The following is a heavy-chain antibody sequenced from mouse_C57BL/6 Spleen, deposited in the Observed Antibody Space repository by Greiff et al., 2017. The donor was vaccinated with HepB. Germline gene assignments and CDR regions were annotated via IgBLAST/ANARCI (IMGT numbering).Heavy chain of an antibody. CDR2: IWGVGST. D-gene: IGHD3-2*02. V-gene: IGHV2-6*01. Sequence: VKLEESGPGLVAPSQSLSITCTVSGFSLTSYGVDWVRQSPGKGLEWLGVIWGVGSTNYNSALKSRLSISKDNSKSQVFLKMNSLQTDDTAMYNCAHLAQAFAYWGQGTLGTVSA. J-gene: IGHJ3*01. CDR3: AHLAQAFAY. CDR1: GFSLTSYG.